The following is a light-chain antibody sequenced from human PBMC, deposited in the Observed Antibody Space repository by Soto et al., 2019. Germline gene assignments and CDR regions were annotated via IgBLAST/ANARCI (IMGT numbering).Light chain of an antibody. V-gene: IGLV7-46*01. CDR3: LLSYSDSRPYVV. CDR1: TGVVTSGHY. Sequence: QAVVTQEPSLTVSPGGTITLTCGSSTGVVTSGHYPYWLQQKPGQAPRTLIYDTSNKHSWTPVRFSGSLLGGKAALTLSGAQPEDVADYYCLLSYSDSRPYVVFGGGTKLTVL. J-gene: IGLJ2*01. CDR2: DTS.